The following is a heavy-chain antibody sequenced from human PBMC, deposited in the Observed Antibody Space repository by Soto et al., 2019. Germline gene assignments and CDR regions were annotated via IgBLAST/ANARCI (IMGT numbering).Heavy chain of an antibody. Sequence: SETLSLTCTVSGWSISSYYWSWIRQPPGKGLEWIGYIYYRGNPNYNPSLKSRVNKSKDTSKDQFSLKLSSVTAVYSSVYYCARHYGDGYDYLDYWGQGTLVTVSS. D-gene: IGHD5-12*01. CDR1: GWSISSYY. J-gene: IGHJ4*02. CDR3: ARHYGDGYDYLDY. CDR2: IYYRGNP. V-gene: IGHV4-59*08.